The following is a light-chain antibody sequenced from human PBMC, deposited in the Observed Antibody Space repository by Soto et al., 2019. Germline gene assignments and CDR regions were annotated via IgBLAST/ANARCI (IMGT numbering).Light chain of an antibody. Sequence: QSVLTQPASVSGSPGQSITISCTGTNSDIGGYNYVSWYRHHPGEAPKLMIYGVTNRPSGVSTRFSGSKSGNTASLTISGLQDEDEADYYCSSYTRVTIVVFGGGTKLTVL. CDR3: SSYTRVTIVV. J-gene: IGLJ2*01. CDR1: NSDIGGYNY. V-gene: IGLV2-14*01. CDR2: GVT.